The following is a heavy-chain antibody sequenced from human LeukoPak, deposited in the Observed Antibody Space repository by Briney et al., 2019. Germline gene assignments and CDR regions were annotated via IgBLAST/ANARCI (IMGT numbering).Heavy chain of an antibody. CDR3: AGILLAAGAFDI. CDR1: GFTFSSYS. V-gene: IGHV3-48*01. J-gene: IGHJ3*02. Sequence: PGGSLRLSCAASGFTFSSYSMNWVRQAPGKGLEWVSYISSSSNTIYYADSVKGRFTISRDNAKNSLYLQMNSLRAEDTAVYYCAGILLAAGAFDIWGQGTMVTVSS. D-gene: IGHD2-15*01. CDR2: ISSSSNTI.